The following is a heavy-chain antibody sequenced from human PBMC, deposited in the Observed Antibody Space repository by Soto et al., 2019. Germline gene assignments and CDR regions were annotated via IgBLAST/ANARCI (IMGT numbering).Heavy chain of an antibody. V-gene: IGHV1-18*01. CDR1: GYAFVSYG. D-gene: IGHD6-19*01. CDR3: ETSLDYTSGWEFAY. CDR2: ISPHNGIT. J-gene: IGHJ4*01. Sequence: QVRLVQSGAEVKKPGAAVKVSCKASGYAFVSYGINWVRQDPGQGLEWMGWISPHNGITSYEPNRQSRITMSTDTSTTTACMDLKSLTSHDTAVYYSETSLDYTSGWEFAYWDQATLCTVSS.